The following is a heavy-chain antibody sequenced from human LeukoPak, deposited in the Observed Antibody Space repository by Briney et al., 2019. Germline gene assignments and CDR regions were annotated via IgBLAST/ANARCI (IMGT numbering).Heavy chain of an antibody. CDR1: GFTFSSYA. D-gene: IGHD6-6*01. V-gene: IGHV3-64*01. J-gene: IGHJ4*02. CDR2: ISSNGGST. CDR3: ASQSSIAARPSDY. Sequence: GGSLRLSCAASGFTFSSYAMHWVRQAPGKGLEYVSAISSNGGSTYYANSVKGRFTISRDNSKNTLYLQMNSLRAEDTAVYYCASQSSIAARPSDYWGQGTLVTVSS.